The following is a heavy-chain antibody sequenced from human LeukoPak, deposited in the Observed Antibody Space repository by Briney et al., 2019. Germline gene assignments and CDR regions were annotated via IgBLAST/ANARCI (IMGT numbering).Heavy chain of an antibody. Sequence: PGGSLRLSCAASGFTFSSYEMNWVRQAPGKGLEWVSYISSSGSTIYYADSVKVRFTISRDNDKNSLYLQMNSLRAEDTAVYYCARDRPNYYDSSGYFLFDYWGQGTLVTVSS. CDR3: ARDRPNYYDSSGYFLFDY. V-gene: IGHV3-48*03. CDR1: GFTFSSYE. J-gene: IGHJ4*02. CDR2: ISSSGSTI. D-gene: IGHD3-22*01.